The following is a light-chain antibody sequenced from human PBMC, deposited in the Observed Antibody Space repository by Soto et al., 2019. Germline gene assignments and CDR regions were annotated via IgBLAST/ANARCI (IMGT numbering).Light chain of an antibody. CDR2: DVS. J-gene: IGLJ1*01. V-gene: IGLV2-14*03. CDR3: ISYTTISTYV. CDR1: SSDVDGYNY. Sequence: QSALTQPASVSGSPGQSIAISCTGTSSDVDGYNYVSWYQHHPGKAPKLMIYDVSSRPSGVSNRFSGSKSGNTASLTISGLQAEDEADYYCISYTTISTYVFGTGTQVTVL.